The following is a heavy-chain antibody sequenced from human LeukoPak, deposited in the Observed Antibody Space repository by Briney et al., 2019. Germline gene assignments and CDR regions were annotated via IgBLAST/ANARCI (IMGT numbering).Heavy chain of an antibody. V-gene: IGHV3-23*01. J-gene: IGHJ6*02. CDR1: GFTFSSYA. CDR2: IGGSGGST. CDR3: AKVFCSSTSCYSVYYYYGMDV. D-gene: IGHD2-2*01. Sequence: GGSLRLSCAASGFTFSSYAMSWVRQAPGKGLEWVSAIGGSGGSTYYADSVKGRFTISRDNSKNTLYLQMNSLRAEDTAVYYCAKVFCSSTSCYSVYYYYGMDVWGQGTTVTVSS.